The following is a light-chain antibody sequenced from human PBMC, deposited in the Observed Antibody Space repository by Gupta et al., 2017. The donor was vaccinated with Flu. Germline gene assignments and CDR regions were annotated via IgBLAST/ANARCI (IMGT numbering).Light chain of an antibody. CDR1: SIEICTYNY. J-gene: IGLJ1*01. CDR2: EVS. Sequence: QSAQTQPASVSGSPGQPITISCHGTSIEICTYNYVSWYQQPPGKAPNLMIYEVSNRPSGVSNRFSGSKSGNTASLTMSGLRPDDEADYYCCSYTSSSTLVFGTGTRVSVL. CDR3: CSYTSSSTLV. V-gene: IGLV2-14*01.